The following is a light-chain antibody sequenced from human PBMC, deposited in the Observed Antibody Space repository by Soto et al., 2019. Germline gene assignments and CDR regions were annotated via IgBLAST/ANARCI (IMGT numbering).Light chain of an antibody. CDR3: LHHYSFPLA. V-gene: IGKV1-17*03. CDR1: QGINNY. CDR2: AAS. J-gene: IGKJ1*01. Sequence: DIQMTQSPSAMSASVGDRVTITCRASQGINNYLAWFQQKPGKVPKRLISAASSLQPGVPSRFSGSGFGTEFTLTISSLQPEDFATYYCLHHYSFPLAFGQGTKVDIK.